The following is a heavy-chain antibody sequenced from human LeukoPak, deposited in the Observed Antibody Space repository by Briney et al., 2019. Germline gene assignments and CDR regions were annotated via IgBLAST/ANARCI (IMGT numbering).Heavy chain of an antibody. Sequence: GGSLRLSCAASGFTFSSYAMHWVRQAPGKGLEWVAVISYDGSNKYYADSVKGRFTISRDNSKNTLYLQMNSLRAEDTAVYYCARPQNYYDSSGYLFWGQGTLVTVSS. CDR3: ARPQNYYDSSGYLF. J-gene: IGHJ4*02. CDR2: ISYDGSNK. D-gene: IGHD3-22*01. V-gene: IGHV3-30-3*01. CDR1: GFTFSSYA.